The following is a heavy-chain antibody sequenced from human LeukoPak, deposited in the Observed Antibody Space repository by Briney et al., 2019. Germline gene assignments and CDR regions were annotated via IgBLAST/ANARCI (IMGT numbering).Heavy chain of an antibody. Sequence: GGSLRLSCSASGFTFTAHWMIWVRQAPGKGLEWVASVKQEGTETSYVDSVRGRFTISRDNGRNSVYLQMNSLRTEDTAMYYCARGNTLEVWGQGTTVIVSS. CDR2: VKQEGTET. J-gene: IGHJ6*02. CDR3: ARGNTLEV. V-gene: IGHV3-7*01. D-gene: IGHD2/OR15-2a*01. CDR1: GFTFTAHW.